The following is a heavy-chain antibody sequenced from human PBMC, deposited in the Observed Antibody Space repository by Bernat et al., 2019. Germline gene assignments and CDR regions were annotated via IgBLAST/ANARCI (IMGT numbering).Heavy chain of an antibody. D-gene: IGHD3-16*01. V-gene: IGHV1-2*04. CDR3: ASGGRSTSGGVDYFDF. Sequence: QVQMVQSGAEVKKPVASVKVSCKASGYTFTDFYIHWVRQAPGQGLEWMGWINPNSGGTDYAQRFQGWVTMTRDTSITTAYMELSRLSSDDTAVYYCASGGRSTSGGVDYFDFWGQGTLVTVSS. CDR2: INPNSGGT. J-gene: IGHJ4*02. CDR1: GYTFTDFY.